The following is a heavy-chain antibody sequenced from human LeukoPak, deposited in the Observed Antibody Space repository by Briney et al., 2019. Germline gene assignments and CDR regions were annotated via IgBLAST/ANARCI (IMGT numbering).Heavy chain of an antibody. J-gene: IGHJ4*02. CDR1: GFTFDDYG. V-gene: IGHV3-48*03. CDR3: ARAQFQYGTWDY. Sequence: GGSLRLSCAASGFTFDDYGMSWVRQAPGKGLEWVSYISSSGSTIYYADSVKGRFTISRDNAKNSLYLQMNSLKAEDTAVYYCARAQFQYGTWDYWGQGTLVTVSS. CDR2: ISSSGSTI. D-gene: IGHD4-17*01.